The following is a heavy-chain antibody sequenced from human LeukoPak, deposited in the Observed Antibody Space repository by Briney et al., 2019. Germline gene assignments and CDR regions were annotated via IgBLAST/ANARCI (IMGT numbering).Heavy chain of an antibody. CDR1: GYSITNGDY. CDR2: IYNSAST. Sequence: SHTLSLTCVVSGYSITNGDYWGWIRQSPGKGLEWIGSIYNSASTHYNPSLKSRVTILVDTSKNEFSLKMTSVTAADTAMYYCARNSTSGFFDYWGQGTLATVSS. D-gene: IGHD2/OR15-2a*01. CDR3: ARNSTSGFFDY. V-gene: IGHV4-38-2*01. J-gene: IGHJ4*02.